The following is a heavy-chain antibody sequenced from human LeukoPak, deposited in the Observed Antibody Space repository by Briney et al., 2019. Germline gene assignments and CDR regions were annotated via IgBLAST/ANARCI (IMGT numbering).Heavy chain of an antibody. J-gene: IGHJ4*02. CDR1: GFTFSSYV. Sequence: PGGSLRLSCAASGFTFSSYVMHWVRRAPGKGLEWVAFIRYDGSNKYYADSVKGRFTISRDNSKNTLNLQMNSLRAENTAVYYCAKDPTHYRVWDYYETIGLSYWGQGTLVTVSS. CDR3: AKDPTHYRVWDYYETIGLSY. D-gene: IGHD3-22*01. V-gene: IGHV3-30*02. CDR2: IRYDGSNK.